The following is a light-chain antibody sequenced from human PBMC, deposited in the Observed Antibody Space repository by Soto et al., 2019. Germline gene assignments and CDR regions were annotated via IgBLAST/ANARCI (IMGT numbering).Light chain of an antibody. V-gene: IGKV3-15*01. CDR2: GAS. CDR3: QQYNNWPPSII. Sequence: ETVMTQAAATLSVSASGSTXLSXRPSQSISDTLAWYQQKPGQAPRLLIHGASTRATGFPARFSGSGSGTDFTLTISSLQSEDFAVYYCQQYNNWPPSIIFGQGTRLETK. J-gene: IGKJ5*01. CDR1: QSISDT.